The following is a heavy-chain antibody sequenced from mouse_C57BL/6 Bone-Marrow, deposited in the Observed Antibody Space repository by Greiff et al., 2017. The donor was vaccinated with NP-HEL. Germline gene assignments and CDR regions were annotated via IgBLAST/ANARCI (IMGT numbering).Heavy chain of an antibody. D-gene: IGHD1-1*02. CDR1: GFTFSNYW. CDR3: TGPYGVFDY. V-gene: IGHV6-3*01. J-gene: IGHJ2*01. CDR2: IRLKSDNYAT. Sequence: EVKLVESGGGLVQPGGSMKLSCVASGFTFSNYWMNWVRQSPEKGLEWVAQIRLKSDNYATHYAESVKGRFTISRDDSKSSVYLQMNNLRAEDTGIYYCTGPYGVFDYWGQGTTLTVSS.